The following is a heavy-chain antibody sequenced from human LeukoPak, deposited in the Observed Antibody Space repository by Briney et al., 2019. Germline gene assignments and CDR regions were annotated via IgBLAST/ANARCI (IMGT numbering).Heavy chain of an antibody. V-gene: IGHV4-39*01. CDR2: IYYSGST. Sequence: SETLSLTCTVSGGSINSRSYYWGWIRQPPGKGLEWIGNIYYSGSTYYNPSLKSRVIISVDTSKNQFSLKLSSVTAADTAVYYCARNFLWGQGTMVTVSS. J-gene: IGHJ3*01. CDR1: GGSINSRSYY. CDR3: ARNFL.